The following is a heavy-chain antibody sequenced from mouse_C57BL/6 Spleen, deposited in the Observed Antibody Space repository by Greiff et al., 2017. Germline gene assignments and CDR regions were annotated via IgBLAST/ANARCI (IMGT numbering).Heavy chain of an antibody. CDR2: VYPRDGST. Sequence: QVQLQQSDAELVKPGASVKISCKVSGYTFTDHTIHWMKQRPEQGLAWIGYVYPRDGSTKYNEEFKGKATLTADKSSSTAYMQLNSLTSEYTAVYFCASQGIYYDYDGDARDYWGQGTSVTVSS. CDR3: ASQGIYYDYDGDARDY. D-gene: IGHD2-4*01. J-gene: IGHJ4*01. CDR1: GYTFTDHT. V-gene: IGHV1-78*01.